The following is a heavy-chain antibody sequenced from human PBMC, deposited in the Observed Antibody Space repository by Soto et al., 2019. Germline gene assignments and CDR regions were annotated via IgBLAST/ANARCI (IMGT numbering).Heavy chain of an antibody. CDR1: GFIFSRHG. D-gene: IGHD3-3*01. CDR2: TSYDGSNT. V-gene: IGHV3-30*18. Sequence: QGQLVESGGGVVQPGTSLRLSCAASGFIFSRHGMHWVRQAPGTGLEWVAFTSYDGSNTYYADSVKGRFTISRDNPKNTLFLQMNRLRPHHTALYFWAKDRGSYDIWSGAQRYYAMDVWGQGATVTVSS. CDR3: AKDRGSYDIWSGAQRYYAMDV. J-gene: IGHJ6*02.